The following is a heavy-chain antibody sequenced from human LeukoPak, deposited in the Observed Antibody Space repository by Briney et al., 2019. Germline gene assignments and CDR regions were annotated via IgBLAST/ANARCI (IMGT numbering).Heavy chain of an antibody. Sequence: GRSLRLSCAASGFTFSSYAMHWVRQAPGKGLEWVAVISYDGSNKYYADSVKGRFTISRDNSKNTLYLQMNSLRAEDTAVYYCARGDDDCSRTSCRNWFDPWGQGTLVTVSS. J-gene: IGHJ5*02. CDR3: ARGDDDCSRTSCRNWFDP. CDR2: ISYDGSNK. CDR1: GFTFSSYA. V-gene: IGHV3-30-3*01. D-gene: IGHD2-2*01.